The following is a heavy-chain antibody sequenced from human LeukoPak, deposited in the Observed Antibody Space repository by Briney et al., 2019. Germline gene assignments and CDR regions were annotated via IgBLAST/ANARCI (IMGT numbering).Heavy chain of an antibody. J-gene: IGHJ4*02. V-gene: IGHV3-53*01. D-gene: IGHD5-12*01. CDR2: IYSGGST. CDR3: ARDGYSGYHWLS. CDR1: GFTVSTDY. Sequence: GGSLRLSCAASGFTVSTDYMSWVRQAPGKGLEWVSLIYSGGSTYYADSVRGRFTISRDSSENTLHLQMSNLTAEDTAVYYCARDGYSGYHWLSWGQGTLVTVSS.